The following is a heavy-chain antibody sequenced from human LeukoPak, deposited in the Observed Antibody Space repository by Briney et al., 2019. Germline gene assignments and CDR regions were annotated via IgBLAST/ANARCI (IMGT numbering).Heavy chain of an antibody. CDR3: ARSPTKRVPEDY. Sequence: SETLSLTCTVSSDSIFTSNWWSWVRQPPGKGLEWIGQIFHSGSTSYSPSLKRRVTISMDKSKNQISLRLTSVTAADTAVYYCARSPTKRVPEDYWGQGTLVTVSS. CDR2: IFHSGST. J-gene: IGHJ4*02. D-gene: IGHD2-2*01. V-gene: IGHV4-4*02. CDR1: SDSIFTSNW.